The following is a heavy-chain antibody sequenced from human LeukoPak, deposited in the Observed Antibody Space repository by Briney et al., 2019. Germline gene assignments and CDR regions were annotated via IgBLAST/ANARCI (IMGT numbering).Heavy chain of an antibody. CDR3: ARGPDPYYYDSSGYWPTGIWFDP. J-gene: IGHJ5*02. V-gene: IGHV1-8*01. Sequence: ASVKVSCKASGYTFTSYDINWVRRATGQGLEWMGWMNPNSGNTGYAQKFQGRVTMTRNTSISTAYMELSSLRSEDTAVYYCARGPDPYYYDSSGYWPTGIWFDPWGQGTLVTVSS. D-gene: IGHD3-22*01. CDR2: MNPNSGNT. CDR1: GYTFTSYD.